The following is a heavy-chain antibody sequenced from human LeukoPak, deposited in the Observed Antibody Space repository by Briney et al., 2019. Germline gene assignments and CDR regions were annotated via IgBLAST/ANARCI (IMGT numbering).Heavy chain of an antibody. CDR2: IKQDGSEK. CDR3: ARSPMSIAARPGGIDY. J-gene: IGHJ4*02. CDR1: GFTFSSYW. Sequence: GGSLRLSCAASGFTFSSYWMSWVRQAPGKGLEWVANIKQDGSEKYYVDSVKGRFTISRDNAKNSLYLQMNSLRAEDTAVYYCARSPMSIAARPGGIDYWGQGTLVTVSS. V-gene: IGHV3-7*01. D-gene: IGHD6-6*01.